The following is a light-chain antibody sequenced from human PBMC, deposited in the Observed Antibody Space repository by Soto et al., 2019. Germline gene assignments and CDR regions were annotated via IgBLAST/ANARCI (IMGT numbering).Light chain of an antibody. V-gene: IGKV1-9*01. CDR3: QQLNSYPLT. CDR1: QGISSY. CDR2: AAS. J-gene: IGKJ3*01. Sequence: DIQLTQSPSFLSASVGDRVTITCRASQGISSYLAWYQQKPGKAPKVLIYAASTLQSGVQSRFSGSGSGTEFTLTISSLQPEDFATYYCQQLNSYPLTFGPGTKVDIK.